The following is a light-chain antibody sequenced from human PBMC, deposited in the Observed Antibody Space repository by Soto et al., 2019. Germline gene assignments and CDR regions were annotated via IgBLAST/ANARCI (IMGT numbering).Light chain of an antibody. CDR2: EVT. Sequence: QSALTQPASVSGSPGQSIAISCTGTSSDIGTYDYVSWYQQLPDKAPKVLIYEVTYRPSGVSNRFSGSKSGNTASLTISGLQAEDEADYYCNSYTRDSTWVFGGGTKLTVL. J-gene: IGLJ3*02. CDR1: SSDIGTYDY. V-gene: IGLV2-14*01. CDR3: NSYTRDSTWV.